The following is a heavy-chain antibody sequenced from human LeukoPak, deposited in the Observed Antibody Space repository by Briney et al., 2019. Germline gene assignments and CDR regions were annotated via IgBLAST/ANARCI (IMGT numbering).Heavy chain of an antibody. J-gene: IGHJ3*02. CDR3: ASGIGVGASFDI. D-gene: IGHD3-3*01. CDR2: INSDARNT. CDR1: GFTFSRYW. V-gene: IGHV3-74*01. Sequence: WGSLRLSCAGSGFTFSRYWMYWVRQAPGKGLVWVSRINSDARNTNYADSVQGRFTISRDDAKNALYLQMNSLRVEDTAVYYCASGIGVGASFDIWGQGTMVTVSS.